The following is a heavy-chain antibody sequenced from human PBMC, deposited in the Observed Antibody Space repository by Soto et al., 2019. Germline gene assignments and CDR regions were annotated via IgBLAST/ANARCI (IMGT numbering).Heavy chain of an antibody. Sequence: PSETLSLTCTVSGGSISSYYWSWIRQPPGKGLEWIGEINHSGSTNYNPSLKSRVTISVDTSKNQFSLKLSSVTAADTAVYYCARGDFITGTIDYWGQGTLVTVSS. CDR2: INHSGST. J-gene: IGHJ4*02. D-gene: IGHD1-20*01. CDR1: GGSISSYY. CDR3: ARGDFITGTIDY. V-gene: IGHV4-34*01.